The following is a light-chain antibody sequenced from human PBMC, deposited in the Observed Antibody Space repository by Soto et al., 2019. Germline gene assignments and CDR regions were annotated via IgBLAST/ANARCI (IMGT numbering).Light chain of an antibody. CDR2: YDD. J-gene: IGLJ2*01. CDR1: SSNIGNNA. CDR3: AAWDDSLDVVL. Sequence: QSVLTQPPSVSEAPRQRVTISCSGSSSNIGNNAVNWYQQLPGKAPKLLVYYDDLLPSGVSDRFSGSKSGTSASLAISGLQSEDEAVYYCAAWDDSLDVVLFGGGTKL. V-gene: IGLV1-36*01.